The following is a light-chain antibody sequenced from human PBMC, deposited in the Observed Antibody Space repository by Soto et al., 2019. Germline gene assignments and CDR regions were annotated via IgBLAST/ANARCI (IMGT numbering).Light chain of an antibody. V-gene: IGLV2-14*01. CDR1: CSDVGGHNY. CDR2: EVS. J-gene: IGLJ1*01. Sequence: QSALTQPASVSGSPGQSITISCTGTCSDVGGHNYVSWYQHHPGKAPKLIIYEVSNRPSGVPIRFSGSKSRNTASLTISGLQAEDEADYYCSSYTSSSTPYVFGPGTKLTVL. CDR3: SSYTSSSTPYV.